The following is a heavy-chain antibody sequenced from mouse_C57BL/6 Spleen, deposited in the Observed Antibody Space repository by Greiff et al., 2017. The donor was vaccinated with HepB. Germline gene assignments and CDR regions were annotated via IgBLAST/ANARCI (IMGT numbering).Heavy chain of an antibody. CDR1: GFTFSSYG. CDR2: ISSGGSYT. J-gene: IGHJ3*01. D-gene: IGHD1-1*02. Sequence: EVQVVESGGDLVKPGGSLKLSCAASGFTFSSYGMSWVRQTPDKRLEWVATISSGGSYTYYPDSVKGRFTISRDNAKNTLYLQMSSLKSEDTAMYYCARRVGGSPFAYWGQGTLVTVSA. V-gene: IGHV5-6*01. CDR3: ARRVGGSPFAY.